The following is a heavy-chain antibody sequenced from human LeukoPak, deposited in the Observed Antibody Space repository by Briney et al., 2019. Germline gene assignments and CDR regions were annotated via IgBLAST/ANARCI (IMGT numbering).Heavy chain of an antibody. V-gene: IGHV3-9*01. CDR3: ARVGGSYYD. CDR2: ISWNSGSI. Sequence: GGSLRLSCAASGLTFSGYDMHWVRQAPGKGLEWVSGISWNSGSIGYADSVKGRFTISRDNAKNSLYLQMNSLRAEDTALYYCARVGGSYYDWGQGTLVTVSS. D-gene: IGHD1-26*01. CDR1: GLTFSGYD. J-gene: IGHJ4*02.